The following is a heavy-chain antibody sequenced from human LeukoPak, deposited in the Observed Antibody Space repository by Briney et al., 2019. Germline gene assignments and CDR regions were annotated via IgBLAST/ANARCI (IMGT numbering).Heavy chain of an antibody. CDR1: GGSITSGDYY. CDR2: IYRSGST. CDR3: ANADRYCSGGSCPAPDAFDF. D-gene: IGHD2-15*01. Sequence: PSETLSLTCTVSGGSITSGDYYWRWIRQPPGKGLEWIGYIYRSGSTYYNPSLKSRVTISVDRSKNQFSLKLSSVTAADTAVYYCANADRYCSGGSCPAPDAFDFWGQGTMVTVSS. V-gene: IGHV4-30-2*01. J-gene: IGHJ3*01.